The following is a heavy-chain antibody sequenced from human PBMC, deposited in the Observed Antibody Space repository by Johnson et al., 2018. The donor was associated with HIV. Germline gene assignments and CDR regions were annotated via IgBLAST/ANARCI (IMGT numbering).Heavy chain of an antibody. J-gene: IGHJ3*02. CDR2: IYSGGST. CDR1: GFTVSSNY. Sequence: VQLVESGGGLVQPGWSLRLSCAASGFTVSSNYMSWVRQAPGKGLEWVSVIYSGGSTYYADSVKGRFTISRDTSKNTLYLQMNSLRAEDTALYYCAKSEWELALGAFDIWGQGTMVTVSS. CDR3: AKSEWELALGAFDI. V-gene: IGHV3-66*02. D-gene: IGHD1-26*01.